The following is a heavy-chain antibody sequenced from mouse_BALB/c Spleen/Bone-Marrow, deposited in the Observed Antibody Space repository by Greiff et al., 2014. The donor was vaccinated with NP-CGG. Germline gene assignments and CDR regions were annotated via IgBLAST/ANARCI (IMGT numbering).Heavy chain of an antibody. CDR1: GFNIKDTY. D-gene: IGHD1-1*01. CDR2: IDPANGNT. Sequence: EVQLQQSGAELVKPGASVKLSCRASGFNIKDTYMRWVKQRPEQGLEWIGRIDPANGNTKYDPKFQGKATITADTSSNTAYLQLSSLTSEDTAVYYCAAYYYGSSQFAYWGQGTLVTVSA. V-gene: IGHV14-3*02. J-gene: IGHJ3*01. CDR3: AAYYYGSSQFAY.